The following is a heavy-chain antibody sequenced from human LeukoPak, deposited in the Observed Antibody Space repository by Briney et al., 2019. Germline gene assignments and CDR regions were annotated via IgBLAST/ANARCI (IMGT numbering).Heavy chain of an antibody. CDR3: ARRLDIVVSIAFDI. D-gene: IGHD5-12*01. Sequence: ASVKVSCKASGYTFTGYYMHWVRQAPGQGLEWMGWINPNSGGTNYAQKFQGRVTMTRDTSTRTAYMELRSLRSDDTAVYYCARRLDIVVSIAFDIWGQGTMVTVSS. J-gene: IGHJ3*02. V-gene: IGHV1-2*02. CDR1: GYTFTGYY. CDR2: INPNSGGT.